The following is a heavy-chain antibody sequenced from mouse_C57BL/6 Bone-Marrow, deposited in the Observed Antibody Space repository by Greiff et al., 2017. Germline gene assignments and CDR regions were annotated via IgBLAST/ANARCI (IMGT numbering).Heavy chain of an antibody. V-gene: IGHV1-15*01. Sequence: QVQLQQSGAELVRPGASVTLSCKASGYTFTDYEMHWVKQTPVHGLEWIGAIDPETGGTAYNQKFKGKAILTADQSSSTAYMELRSLTSEDSAVYYCTRDDRYCAMDYWGQGTSVTVAS. CDR3: TRDDRYCAMDY. CDR2: IDPETGGT. J-gene: IGHJ4*01. CDR1: GYTFTDYE. D-gene: IGHD2-3*01.